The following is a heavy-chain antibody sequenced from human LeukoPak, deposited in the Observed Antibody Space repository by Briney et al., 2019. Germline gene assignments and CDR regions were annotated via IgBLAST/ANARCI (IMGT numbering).Heavy chain of an antibody. Sequence: SETLSLTCAVYGGSFSGYYWSWIRQPPGKGLEWIGEINHSGSTNYNPSLKSRVTISVDTSKNQFSLKLSSVTAADTAVYYCARGGYNLPYYFDYWGQGTLVTVSS. D-gene: IGHD5-24*01. CDR2: INHSGST. CDR3: ARGGYNLPYYFDY. V-gene: IGHV4-34*01. J-gene: IGHJ4*02. CDR1: GGSFSGYY.